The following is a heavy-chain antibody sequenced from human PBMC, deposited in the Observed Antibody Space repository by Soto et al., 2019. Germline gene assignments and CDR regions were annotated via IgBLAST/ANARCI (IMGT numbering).Heavy chain of an antibody. D-gene: IGHD5-18*01. V-gene: IGHV1-18*01. J-gene: IGHJ6*02. CDR3: AREGVLQLWPSPGHYYYGMDV. Sequence: GASVKVSFKASGYTFTSYGISWVRQAPGQGLEWMGWISAYNGNTNYAQKLQGRVTMTTDTSTSTAYMELRSLRSDDTAVYYCAREGVLQLWPSPGHYYYGMDVWGQGTTVTVSS. CDR1: GYTFTSYG. CDR2: ISAYNGNT.